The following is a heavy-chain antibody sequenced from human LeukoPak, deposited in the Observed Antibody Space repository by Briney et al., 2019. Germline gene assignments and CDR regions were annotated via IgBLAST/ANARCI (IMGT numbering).Heavy chain of an antibody. V-gene: IGHV3-48*03. Sequence: GGSLRLSCAASGFTFSSYEMNWVRQAPGKGLEWVSYISSSGSTIYYADSVKGRFTISRDNAKNSLYLQMNSLRAEDTAVHYCARVMEWLQIDYWGQGTLVTVSS. CDR3: ARVMEWLQIDY. D-gene: IGHD5-12*01. CDR1: GFTFSSYE. J-gene: IGHJ4*02. CDR2: ISSSGSTI.